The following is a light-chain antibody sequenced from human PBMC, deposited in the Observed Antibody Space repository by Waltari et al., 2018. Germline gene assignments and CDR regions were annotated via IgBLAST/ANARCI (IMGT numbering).Light chain of an antibody. Sequence: DIVMTQSPDSLAVSLGGRATINCKSSRSVLDTSKNKNFLAWCQLKPGQSPKLLIYWASTRESGVPDRFSASVSGTDFTLTISSLQAEDVAIYSCQQYYAAPYTFGQGTKVEIK. V-gene: IGKV4-1*01. CDR1: RSVLDTSKNKNF. CDR2: WAS. CDR3: QQYYAAPYT. J-gene: IGKJ2*01.